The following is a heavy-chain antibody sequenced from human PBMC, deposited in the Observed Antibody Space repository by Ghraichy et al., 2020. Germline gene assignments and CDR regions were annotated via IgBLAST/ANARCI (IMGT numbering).Heavy chain of an antibody. Sequence: GESLNISCAASGFTFSTYWMSWVRQAPGKGLEWVANIKQDGSEKYYVDSVKGRFTISRDNAKNSLYLQMNSLRAEDTAVYYCAREGQLVWGYFDYWGQGTLVTVSS. D-gene: IGHD6-6*01. CDR3: AREGQLVWGYFDY. CDR1: GFTFSTYW. V-gene: IGHV3-7*01. J-gene: IGHJ4*02. CDR2: IKQDGSEK.